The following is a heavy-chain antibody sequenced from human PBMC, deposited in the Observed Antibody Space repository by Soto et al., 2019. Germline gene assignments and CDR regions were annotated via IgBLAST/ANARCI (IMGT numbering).Heavy chain of an antibody. CDR2: IYHIGST. CDR1: GGSIISDDW. V-gene: IGHV4-4*02. Sequence: GTLSLTCAVSGGSIISDDWWSWVRQPPGTGLEWIGEIYHIGSTNYNPSLESRVTISVDKSKNQFSLKLSSVTAADTAVYYCARVGGLGDYFDYWGQGTLVTVSS. CDR3: ARVGGLGDYFDY. D-gene: IGHD5-12*01. J-gene: IGHJ4*02.